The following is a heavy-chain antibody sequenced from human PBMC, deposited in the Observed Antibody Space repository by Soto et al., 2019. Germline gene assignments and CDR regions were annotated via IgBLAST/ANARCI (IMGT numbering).Heavy chain of an antibody. V-gene: IGHV4-39*01. Sequence: SETLSLTCTVSGDSISSSSYFCDWIRQPPGKGLEWIGSIYYSGNTYYNPSLKSRVTLSVDTSKNQFSLKLSSVTAADTAVYYCARRPYYGIFTGYLKAFDSWGQGTLVTVSS. J-gene: IGHJ4*02. CDR1: GDSISSSSYF. CDR2: IYYSGNT. D-gene: IGHD3-9*01. CDR3: ARRPYYGIFTGYLKAFDS.